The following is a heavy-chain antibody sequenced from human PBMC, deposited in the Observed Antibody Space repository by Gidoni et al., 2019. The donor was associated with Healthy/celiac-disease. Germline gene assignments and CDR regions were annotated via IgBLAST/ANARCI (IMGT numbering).Heavy chain of an antibody. Sequence: QGQLVESGGGVVQPGRSLRLSCAASGFTFSSYAMHWVRQAPGKGLEWVAVISYDGSNKYYADSVKGRFTISRDNSKNTLYLQMNSLRAEDTAVYYCARDPSGSYTFDYWGQGTLVTVSS. V-gene: IGHV3-30-3*01. J-gene: IGHJ4*02. CDR1: GFTFSSYA. CDR3: ARDPSGSYTFDY. CDR2: ISYDGSNK. D-gene: IGHD1-26*01.